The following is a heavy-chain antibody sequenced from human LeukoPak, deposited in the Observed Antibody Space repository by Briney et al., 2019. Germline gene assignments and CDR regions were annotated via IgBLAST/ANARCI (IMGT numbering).Heavy chain of an antibody. D-gene: IGHD3-22*01. CDR3: ARRLYYYDSSGYYFDY. CDR1: GYTFTSYG. J-gene: IGHJ4*02. V-gene: IGHV1-18*01. Sequence: GASVKVSCKASGYTFTSYGISWVRQAPGQGLEWMGCISAYNSYTNYAQKLQGRVTMTTDTSTSTAYMELRSLRSDDTAVYYCARRLYYYDSSGYYFDYWGQGTLVTVSS. CDR2: ISAYNSYT.